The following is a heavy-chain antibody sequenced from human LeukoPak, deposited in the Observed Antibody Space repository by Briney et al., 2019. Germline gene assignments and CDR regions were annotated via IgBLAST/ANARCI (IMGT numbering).Heavy chain of an antibody. CDR3: ARGLAAAGIYYYYYYMDV. Sequence: PSETLSLTCAVYGVSFSGYYWSWIRQPPGKGLEWIGEINHSGSTNYNPSLKSRVTISVDTSKNQFSLKLSSVTAADTAVYYCARGLAAAGIYYYYYYMDVWGKGTTVTVSS. V-gene: IGHV4-34*01. J-gene: IGHJ6*03. CDR2: INHSGST. CDR1: GVSFSGYY. D-gene: IGHD6-13*01.